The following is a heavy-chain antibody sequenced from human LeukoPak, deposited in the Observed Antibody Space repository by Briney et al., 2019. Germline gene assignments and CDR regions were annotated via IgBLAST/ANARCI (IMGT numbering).Heavy chain of an antibody. CDR1: GFTFSIYE. J-gene: IGHJ6*03. CDR3: ARDATTAVGWVYMDV. D-gene: IGHD1-1*01. CDR2: ISTSGNTI. V-gene: IGHV3-48*03. Sequence: GGSLRLSCAASGFTFSIYEMNWVRQAPGKGLEWLSHISTSGNTIHYANSVEGRFTISRDDAKNSLYLQMNSLRVEDTALYFCARDATTAVGWVYMDVWGKGTTVTISS.